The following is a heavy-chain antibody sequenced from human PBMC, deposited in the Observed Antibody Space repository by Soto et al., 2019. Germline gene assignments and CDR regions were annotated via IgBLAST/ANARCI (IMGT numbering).Heavy chain of an antibody. CDR1: GYSFTCYW. V-gene: IGHV5-10-1*01. Sequence: GESLKISCKGSGYSFTCYWISWVRQMPGKGLEWMGRIDPSDSYTNYSPSFQGHVTISADKSISTAYLQWSSLKASDTAMYYCAVGSSIAAAGTDYWGQGTLVTVSS. J-gene: IGHJ4*02. CDR3: AVGSSIAAAGTDY. D-gene: IGHD6-13*01. CDR2: IDPSDSYT.